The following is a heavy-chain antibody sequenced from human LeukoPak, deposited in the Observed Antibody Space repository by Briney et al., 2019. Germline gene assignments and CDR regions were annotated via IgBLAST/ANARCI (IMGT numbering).Heavy chain of an antibody. CDR1: GGSISSSSYY. J-gene: IGHJ5*02. V-gene: IGHV4-39*07. D-gene: IGHD3-10*01. Sequence: SETLPLTCTVSGGSISSSSYYWGWIRQPPGKGLEWIGSIYYSGSTYYNPSLKSRVTISVDTSKNQFSLKLSSVTAADTAVYYCARDRGGALFDPWGQGTLVTVSS. CDR3: ARDRGGALFDP. CDR2: IYYSGST.